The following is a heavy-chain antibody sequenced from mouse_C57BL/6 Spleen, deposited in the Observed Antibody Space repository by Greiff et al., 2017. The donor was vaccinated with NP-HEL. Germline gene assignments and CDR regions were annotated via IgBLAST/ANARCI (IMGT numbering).Heavy chain of an antibody. V-gene: IGHV1-61*01. CDR1: GYTFTSYW. CDR2: IYPSDSET. J-gene: IGHJ3*01. Sequence: QVQLKQPGAELVRPGSSVKLSCKASGYTFTSYWMDWVKQRPGQGLEWIGNIYPSDSETHYNQKFKDKATLTVDKSSSTAYMQLSSLTSEDSAVYYCARRGYDYAGFAYWGQGTLVTVSA. D-gene: IGHD2-4*01. CDR3: ARRGYDYAGFAY.